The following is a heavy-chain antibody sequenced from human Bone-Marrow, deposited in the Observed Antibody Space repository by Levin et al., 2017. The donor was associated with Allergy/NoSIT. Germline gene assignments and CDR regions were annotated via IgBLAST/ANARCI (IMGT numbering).Heavy chain of an antibody. J-gene: IGHJ6*02. CDR2: ISYDVSNK. Sequence: PGGSLRLSCAASGFTFSRYAMHWVRQAPGKGLEWVAFISYDVSNKHYGDSVKGRFTISRDNSKNTLYLQMNSLRAEDTALYYCARESKDYYGSGVDYSFYGMDVWGQGTTVTVSS. V-gene: IGHV3-30-3*01. CDR3: ARESKDYYGSGVDYSFYGMDV. D-gene: IGHD3-10*01. CDR1: GFTFSRYA.